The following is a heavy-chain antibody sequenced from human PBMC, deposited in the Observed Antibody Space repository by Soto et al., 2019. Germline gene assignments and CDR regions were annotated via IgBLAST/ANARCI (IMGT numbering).Heavy chain of an antibody. CDR3: ARFGPGSDGSCSLDS. V-gene: IGHV4-59*12. D-gene: IGHD2-15*01. Sequence: QVQLQESGPGLVKPSETLSLTCTVSGGSISSCYWCWIRQPHGKGQGLVGYIYYTGSTNNNPSLKSRVTISVDTSKNQFSLKLTTVTAADTAVYYCARFGPGSDGSCSLDSWGQGTLVTVSS. J-gene: IGHJ4*02. CDR2: IYYTGST. CDR1: GGSISSCY.